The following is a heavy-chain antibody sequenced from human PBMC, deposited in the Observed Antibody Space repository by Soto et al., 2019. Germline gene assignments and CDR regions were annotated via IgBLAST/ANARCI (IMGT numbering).Heavy chain of an antibody. V-gene: IGHV4-30-4*01. CDR1: GDSISTADYY. J-gene: IGHJ4*02. Sequence: TLALTCTVSGDSISTADYYGNWIRQPPGKGLEWIGYIYYSGNTYYIPSLKSRVTISVDTSKNQISLKLNSVTAADTAVYYCARGIYSTSSFFDSWGQGTLVTVSS. CDR2: IYYSGNT. D-gene: IGHD6-6*01. CDR3: ARGIYSTSSFFDS.